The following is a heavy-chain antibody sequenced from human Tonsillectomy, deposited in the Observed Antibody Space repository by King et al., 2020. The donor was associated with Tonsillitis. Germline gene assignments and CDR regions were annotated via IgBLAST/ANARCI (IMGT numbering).Heavy chain of an antibody. Sequence: VQLQQWGAGLLKPSETLSLTCAVYGGSFSGYYLTWIRQSPGKGLEWIGEINHSGSTNYNPYLKSRVSISMDTTKNQFSLKLSSVTAADTAVYYCASLYYYSSGYHYWYFDLWGRGTLVTVSS. CDR3: ASLYYYSSGYHYWYFDL. CDR2: INHSGST. J-gene: IGHJ2*01. D-gene: IGHD3-22*01. CDR1: GGSFSGYY. V-gene: IGHV4-34*01.